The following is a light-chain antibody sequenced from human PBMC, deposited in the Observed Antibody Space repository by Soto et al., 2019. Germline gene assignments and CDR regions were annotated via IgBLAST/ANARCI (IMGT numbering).Light chain of an antibody. Sequence: DIQMTQSPSSLSASVGDRVTITCRASQSISSYLNWYQQKPGKAPKLLIYAASSLQSGVPSRFSGSGSGTDFTLTISSLQPEDFATYYCQQSYSTHLSFGPWTKVDIK. CDR1: QSISSY. CDR3: QQSYSTHLS. CDR2: AAS. V-gene: IGKV1-39*01. J-gene: IGKJ3*01.